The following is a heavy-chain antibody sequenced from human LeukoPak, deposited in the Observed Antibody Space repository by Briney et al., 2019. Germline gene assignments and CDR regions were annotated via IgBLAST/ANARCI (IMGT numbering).Heavy chain of an antibody. Sequence: SETLSLTCTVSGGSISSGSYYWSWIRQPAGKGLEWIGRIYTSGSTNYNPSLKSRVTISVDTSKNQFSLKLSSVTAADTAVYYCAASSYWYFDLWGRGTLVTVSS. CDR2: IYTSGST. CDR3: AASSYWYFDL. CDR1: GGSISSGSYY. V-gene: IGHV4-61*02. J-gene: IGHJ2*01.